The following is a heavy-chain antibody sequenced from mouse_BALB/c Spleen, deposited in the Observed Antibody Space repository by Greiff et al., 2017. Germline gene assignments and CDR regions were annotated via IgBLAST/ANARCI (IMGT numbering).Heavy chain of an antibody. CDR3: ARDSGTPFAY. V-gene: IGHV2-2*02. CDR2: IWSGGST. CDR1: GFSLTSYG. Sequence: QVQLKQSGPGLVQPSQSLSITCTVSGFSLTSYGVHWVRQSPGKGLEWLGVIWSGGSTDYNAAFISRLSISKDNSKSQVFFKMNSLQANDTAIYYCARDSGTPFAYWGQGTLVTVSA. J-gene: IGHJ3*01. D-gene: IGHD4-1*01.